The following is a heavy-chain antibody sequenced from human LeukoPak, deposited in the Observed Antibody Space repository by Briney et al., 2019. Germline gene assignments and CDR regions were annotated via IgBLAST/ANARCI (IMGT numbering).Heavy chain of an antibody. D-gene: IGHD3-10*01. J-gene: IGHJ5*02. CDR1: GFTFSSYS. CDR2: ISSSSSTI. Sequence: PGGSLRLSCAASGFTFSSYSMNWVRQAPGKGLEWVSYISSSSSTIYYADSVKGRFTISRDNAKNSLYLQMNSLRDEDTAVYYCARDPPPYYYGSGRGWFDPWGQGTLVTVSS. V-gene: IGHV3-48*02. CDR3: ARDPPPYYYGSGRGWFDP.